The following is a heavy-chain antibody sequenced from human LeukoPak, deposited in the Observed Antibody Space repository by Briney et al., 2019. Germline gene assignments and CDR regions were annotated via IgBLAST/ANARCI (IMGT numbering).Heavy chain of an antibody. CDR3: ARVGSTWYYFDY. V-gene: IGHV3-30*19. CDR2: ISYDGRNK. J-gene: IGHJ4*02. D-gene: IGHD2-15*01. Sequence: GGSLRLSCEASGFTFSRYGMHWVRQAPGKGLEWVAVISYDGRNKYYADSVKGRFTISRDNSKNTLDLQMNSLRAEDTAVYYCARVGSTWYYFDYWGQGTLVTVSS. CDR1: GFTFSRYG.